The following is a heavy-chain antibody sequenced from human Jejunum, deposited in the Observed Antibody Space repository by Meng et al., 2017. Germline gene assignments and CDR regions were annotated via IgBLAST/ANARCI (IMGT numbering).Heavy chain of an antibody. CDR3: ARLLSFVETRDS. CDR1: GYTFTGSY. Sequence: ASVKVSCKASGYTFTGSYLHWVRQAPGQGLELMGWINPKSGGTNYAQKFQGRVTMTWDTSITTAYMELSGLSSDDTAVYYCARLLSFVETRDSWGQGTLVTVSS. D-gene: IGHD5-18*01. CDR2: INPKSGGT. J-gene: IGHJ4*02. V-gene: IGHV1-2*02.